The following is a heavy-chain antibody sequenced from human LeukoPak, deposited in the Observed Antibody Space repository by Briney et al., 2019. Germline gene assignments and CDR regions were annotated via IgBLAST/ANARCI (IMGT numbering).Heavy chain of an antibody. D-gene: IGHD3-9*01. Sequence: SVKVSCKASGGTFSSYAISWVRQAPGQGLEWMGGIIPIFGTANYAQKFQGRVTITADESTSTAYMELSSLRSEDTAVYYCARDRGTVLRYFDWLPQPNWFDPWGQGTLVTVSS. J-gene: IGHJ5*02. V-gene: IGHV1-69*13. CDR3: ARDRGTVLRYFDWLPQPNWFDP. CDR2: IIPIFGTA. CDR1: GGTFSSYA.